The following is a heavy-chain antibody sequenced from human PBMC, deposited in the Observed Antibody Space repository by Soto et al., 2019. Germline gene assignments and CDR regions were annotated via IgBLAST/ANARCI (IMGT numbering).Heavy chain of an antibody. D-gene: IGHD3-22*01. CDR1: GGSVSSGNYY. CDR2: FYYTGSI. V-gene: IGHV4-61*01. J-gene: IGHJ4*02. CDR3: ARSMFYSDGSNYSPFDY. Sequence: QVQLQESGPGLVKPSETLSLTCTVSGGSVSSGNYYWSWIRQPPGKGLEWIGYFYYTGSINYNPSLKSRLTISIGASKSQFSPRLSSVTAADTAVYYCARSMFYSDGSNYSPFDYWGQGTLVTVSS.